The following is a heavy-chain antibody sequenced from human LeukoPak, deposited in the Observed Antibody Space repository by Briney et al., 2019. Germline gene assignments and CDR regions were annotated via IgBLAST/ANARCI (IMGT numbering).Heavy chain of an antibody. D-gene: IGHD2-15*01. J-gene: IGHJ3*02. V-gene: IGHV4-59*08. CDR2: IYYSGST. CDR3: ARQGCSGGSCYSPDTRYAFDI. CDR1: GGSISSYY. Sequence: SETLSLTCTVSGGSISSYYWSWIRQPPGKGLEWIGYIYYSGSTNYNPSIKSRVTISVDTSKNQFSLKLSSVTAADTAVYYCARQGCSGGSCYSPDTRYAFDIWGQGTMVTVSS.